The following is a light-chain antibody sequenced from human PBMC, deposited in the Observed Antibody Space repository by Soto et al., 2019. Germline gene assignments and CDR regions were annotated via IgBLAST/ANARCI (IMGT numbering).Light chain of an antibody. CDR1: QSVSSSY. V-gene: IGKV3D-20*02. J-gene: IGKJ4*01. CDR3: QQSYSTPLT. Sequence: EIVLTHSPATLSLSPWEIATLSCRASQSVSSSYLAWYQQKPGQAPRLLIYGASSRATGIPDRFSGSGSGTDFTLTISSLQPEDFATYYCQQSYSTPLTFGGGTKVDIK. CDR2: GAS.